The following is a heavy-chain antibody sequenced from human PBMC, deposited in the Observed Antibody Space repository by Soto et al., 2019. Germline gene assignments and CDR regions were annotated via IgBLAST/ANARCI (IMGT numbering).Heavy chain of an antibody. CDR1: GGSISRGGYY. D-gene: IGHD3-22*01. V-gene: IGHV4-31*03. CDR3: ARDLRDSSGYYLNDAFDI. J-gene: IGHJ3*02. CDR2: IYYSGST. Sequence: SETLSLTCTVSGGSISRGGYYWSWIRQHPGKGLEWIGYIYYSGSTYYSPSLKSRVTISVDTSKNQFSLKLSSVTAADTAVYYCARDLRDSSGYYLNDAFDIWGQGTMVTVSS.